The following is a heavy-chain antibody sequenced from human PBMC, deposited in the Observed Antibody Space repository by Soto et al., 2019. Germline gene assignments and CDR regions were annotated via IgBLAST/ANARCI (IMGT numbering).Heavy chain of an antibody. D-gene: IGHD2-15*01. CDR1: GGTFSSYT. Sequence: QVQLVQSGAEVKKPGSSVKVSCKASGGTFSSYTISWVRQAPGQGLEWMGRIIPILGIANYAQKFQGRVTITADKSTSTAYMELSSLRSEDTAVNYCARGCSGGSCYYYGMDVWGQGTTVTVSS. CDR2: IIPILGIA. J-gene: IGHJ6*02. V-gene: IGHV1-69*02. CDR3: ARGCSGGSCYYYGMDV.